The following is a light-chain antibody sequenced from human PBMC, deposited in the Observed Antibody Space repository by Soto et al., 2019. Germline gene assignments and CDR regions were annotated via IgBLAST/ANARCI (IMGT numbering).Light chain of an antibody. CDR1: SSDVGGYNY. CDR3: SSYTSSSVV. Sequence: QSALTQPASLSGSPGQSITISCTGTSSDVGGYNYVSWYQQHPGKAPKLIIYEVSTRPSGVSNRFSGSKSGNTASLTISGLQADDEADYYCSSYTSSSVVFGGGPTLTVL. J-gene: IGLJ2*01. V-gene: IGLV2-14*01. CDR2: EVS.